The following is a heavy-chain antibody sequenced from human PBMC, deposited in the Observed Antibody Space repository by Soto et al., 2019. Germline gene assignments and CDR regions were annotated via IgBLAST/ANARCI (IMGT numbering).Heavy chain of an antibody. V-gene: IGHV3-30-3*01. Sequence: GGSLRLSCAASGFTFTSYAMHWVLQAPCKGLEWVAVISYDGSNKYYADSVKGRFTISRDNSKNTLYLQMNSLRAEDTAVYYCARELYGDFWSGYLDLYDLDVWGQGTTVTVCS. CDR3: ARELYGDFWSGYLDLYDLDV. D-gene: IGHD3-3*01. CDR2: ISYDGSNK. CDR1: GFTFTSYA. J-gene: IGHJ6*02.